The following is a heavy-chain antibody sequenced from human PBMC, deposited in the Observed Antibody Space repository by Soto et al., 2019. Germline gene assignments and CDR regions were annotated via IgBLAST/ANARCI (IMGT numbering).Heavy chain of an antibody. V-gene: IGHV3-21*01. CDR3: ARDYRKQQLETAKNYYFDY. J-gene: IGHJ4*02. Sequence: EVQLVESGGGLVKPGGSLRLSCAASGFTFSSYSMNWVRQAPGKGLEWVSSISSSSSYIYYADSVKGRFTISRDNAKNSLYLQMNSLRAEDTAVYYCARDYRKQQLETAKNYYFDYWGQGTLVTVSS. CDR1: GFTFSSYS. CDR2: ISSSSSYI. D-gene: IGHD6-13*01.